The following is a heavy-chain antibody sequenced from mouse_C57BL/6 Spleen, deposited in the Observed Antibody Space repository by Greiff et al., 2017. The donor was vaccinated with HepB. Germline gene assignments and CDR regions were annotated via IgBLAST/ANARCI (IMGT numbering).Heavy chain of an antibody. CDR1: GYTFTSYW. V-gene: IGHV1-59*01. D-gene: IGHD3-2*02. CDR2: IDPSDSYT. Sequence: QVQLKQPGAELVRPGTSVKLSCKASGYTFTSYWMHWVKQRPGQGLEWIGVIDPSDSYTNYNQKFKGKATLTVDTSSSTAYMQLSSLTSEDSAVYYCARSTAQAPMDYWGQGTSVTVSS. J-gene: IGHJ4*01. CDR3: ARSTAQAPMDY.